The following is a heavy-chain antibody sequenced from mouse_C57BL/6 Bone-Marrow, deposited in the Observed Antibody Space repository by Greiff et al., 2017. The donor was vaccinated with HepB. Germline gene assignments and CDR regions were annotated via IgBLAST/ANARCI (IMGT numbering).Heavy chain of an antibody. J-gene: IGHJ1*03. CDR3: ANYYGSSYWYIDV. CDR1: GYTFTSYC. Sequence: QVQLQQSGAELAKPGASVKLSCKASGYTFTSYCMHWVKQRPGQGLEWIGYINPSSGYTKYNQKFKDKATLTADNSSSTAYMQLSSLTYEDSAVYYCANYYGSSYWYIDVWGTGTTVTVTS. CDR2: INPSSGYT. D-gene: IGHD1-1*01. V-gene: IGHV1-7*01.